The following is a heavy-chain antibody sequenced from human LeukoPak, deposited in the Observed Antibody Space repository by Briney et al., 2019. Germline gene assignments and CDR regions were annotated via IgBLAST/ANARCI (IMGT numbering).Heavy chain of an antibody. V-gene: IGHV3-33*01. Sequence: GGSLRLSCAASGFTFSNYGMHWVRQAPDKGLEWVAVIWYDGSNKYYADSVKGRFTISRDNAKNSLYLQMNSLRAEDTAVYYCARDRSSRREYYFDYWGQGTLVTVSS. J-gene: IGHJ4*02. CDR1: GFTFSNYG. CDR2: IWYDGSNK. CDR3: ARDRSSRREYYFDY. D-gene: IGHD2-2*01.